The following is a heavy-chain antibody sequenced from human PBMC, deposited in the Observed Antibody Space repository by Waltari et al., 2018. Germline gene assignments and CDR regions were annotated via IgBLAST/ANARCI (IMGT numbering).Heavy chain of an antibody. J-gene: IGHJ4*02. D-gene: IGHD6-6*01. CDR3: ARGGALEYSSSSTFDY. CDR2: IIPIFGTA. V-gene: IGHV1-69*12. CDR1: GGTFSSYA. Sequence: QVQLVKSGAEVKKPGSSVKVSCKASGGTFSSYATSWVRQAPGQGLEWMGGIIPIFGTANYAQNVQGRVTITADESTSSAYMELSSLRSEDTAVYYCARGGALEYSSSSTFDYWGQGTLVTVSS.